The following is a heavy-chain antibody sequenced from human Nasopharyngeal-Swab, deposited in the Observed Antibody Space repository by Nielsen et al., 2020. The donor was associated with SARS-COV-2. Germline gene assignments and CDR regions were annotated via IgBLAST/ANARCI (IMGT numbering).Heavy chain of an antibody. D-gene: IGHD2-15*01. CDR1: GFSSRTYW. J-gene: IGHJ4*02. V-gene: IGHV3-74*01. CDR3: ARDVGGRDNY. CDR2: IDTDGAIT. Sequence: GGSLRLSCAASGFSSRTYWMHWVRQSPGKGLLWVSRIDTDGAITNYADSVKGRFTISRDNAKNTLYLQMNSLRADDTAVYYCARDVGGRDNYWGQGALVTVSS.